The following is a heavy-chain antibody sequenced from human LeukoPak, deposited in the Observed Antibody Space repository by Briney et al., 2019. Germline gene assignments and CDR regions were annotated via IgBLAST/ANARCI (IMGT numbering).Heavy chain of an antibody. CDR1: GFTFSSYW. J-gene: IGHJ3*02. CDR2: IKQDGSEK. D-gene: IGHD6-13*01. CDR3: ARWYSSSWGDAFDI. V-gene: IGHV3-7*01. Sequence: GGSLRLSCAASGFTFSSYWMSWVRQAPGKGLEWVANIKQDGSEKYYVDSVKGRFTISRDNAKNSLYLQMNSLRAEDTAVYYCARWYSSSWGDAFDIWGQGTMVTVSS.